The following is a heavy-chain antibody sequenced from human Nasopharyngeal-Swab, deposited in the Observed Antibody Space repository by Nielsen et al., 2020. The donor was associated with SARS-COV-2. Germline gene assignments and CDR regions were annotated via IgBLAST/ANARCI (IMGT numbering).Heavy chain of an antibody. CDR1: GFTFSSYA. CDR3: AKGAGGDFWSGYLRFLDY. D-gene: IGHD3-3*01. Sequence: GGSLRLSCAASGFTFSSYAMSWVHQAPGKGLEWVSVIYSGGSSTYYADSVKGRFTISRDNSKNTLYLQMNSMRAEDTAVYYCAKGAGGDFWSGYLRFLDYWGQGTLVTVSS. CDR2: IYSGGSST. V-gene: IGHV3-23*03. J-gene: IGHJ4*02.